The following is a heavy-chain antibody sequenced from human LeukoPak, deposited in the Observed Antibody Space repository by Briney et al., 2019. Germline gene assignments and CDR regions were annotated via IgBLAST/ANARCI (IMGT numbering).Heavy chain of an antibody. CDR2: IYPGDSET. Sequence: AGESLKISCKGSGYRFTNYWIGWVRQMPGKGLEWMGIIYPGDSETRYSPSFQGQVTISADKSISTAYLQWSSLKASDTAMYYCARRRDLYSGSYYPFDYWGQGTLVTVSP. D-gene: IGHD1-26*01. V-gene: IGHV5-51*01. J-gene: IGHJ4*02. CDR1: GYRFTNYW. CDR3: ARRRDLYSGSYYPFDY.